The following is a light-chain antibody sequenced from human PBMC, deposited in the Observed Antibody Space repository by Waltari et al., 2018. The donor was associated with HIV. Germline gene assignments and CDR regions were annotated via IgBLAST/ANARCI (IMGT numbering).Light chain of an antibody. CDR1: SSNIGVGFD. CDR2: AAT. V-gene: IGLV1-40*01. CDR3: QSYDSSLSSYV. J-gene: IGLJ1*01. Sequence: QSVLTQPPSVYGAPGQRVTISCTGSSSNIGVGFDVHWYQQLPGIAPKLLIYAATNPPARVPDRLSGSKSETSASLAITGLQAEDEADDYCQSYDSSLSSYVFASGTRVTGL.